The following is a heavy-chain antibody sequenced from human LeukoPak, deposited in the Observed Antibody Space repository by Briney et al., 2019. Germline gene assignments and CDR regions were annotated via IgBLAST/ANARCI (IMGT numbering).Heavy chain of an antibody. Sequence: ASVKVSCKASGYTFTGYYMHWVRQAPGQGREWMGRINPNSGGTNYAQKFQGRVTMTRDTSISTAYMELSRLRSDDTAMYYCARGPGRIVGATTFNYWGQGTLVTVSS. CDR2: INPNSGGT. CDR1: GYTFTGYY. CDR3: ARGPGRIVGATTFNY. V-gene: IGHV1-2*06. J-gene: IGHJ4*02. D-gene: IGHD1-26*01.